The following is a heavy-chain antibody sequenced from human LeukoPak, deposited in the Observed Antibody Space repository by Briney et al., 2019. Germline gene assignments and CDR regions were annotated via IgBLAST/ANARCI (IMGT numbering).Heavy chain of an antibody. D-gene: IGHD6-19*01. CDR1: GGSFSGYY. Sequence: SETLSLTCAVYGGSFSGYYWSWIRQPPGNGLEWIGEINHSGSTNYNPSLKSRVTISVDTSKNQFSLKLSSVTAADTAVYYCARVRRSSGFGFDYWGQGTLVTVSS. CDR3: ARVRRSSGFGFDY. CDR2: INHSGST. J-gene: IGHJ4*02. V-gene: IGHV4-34*01.